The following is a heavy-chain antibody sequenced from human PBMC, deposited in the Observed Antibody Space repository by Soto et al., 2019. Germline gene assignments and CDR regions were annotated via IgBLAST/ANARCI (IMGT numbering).Heavy chain of an antibody. CDR3: AGVMRYYGSGSYGPVDY. V-gene: IGHV1-18*01. D-gene: IGHD3-10*01. CDR2: ISAYNGNT. CDR1: GYTFTSYG. Sequence: ASVKVSCKASGYTFTSYGISWVRQAPGQGLEWMGWISAYNGNTNYAQKLQGRVTMTTDTSTSTAYMELRSLRSDDTAVYYCAGVMRYYGSGSYGPVDYWGQGTLVTVSS. J-gene: IGHJ4*02.